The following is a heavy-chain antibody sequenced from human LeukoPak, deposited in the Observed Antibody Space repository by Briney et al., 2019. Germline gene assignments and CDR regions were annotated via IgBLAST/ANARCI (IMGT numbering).Heavy chain of an antibody. Sequence: PTASVKVSCKASGGTFSSYAISWVRQAPGQGLEWMGGIIPIFGTANYAQKFQGRVTITADKSTSTAYMELSSLRSEDTAVYYCATGSTTIKLPGFDYWGQGTLVTVSS. CDR1: GGTFSSYA. J-gene: IGHJ4*02. D-gene: IGHD1-26*01. CDR3: ATGSTTIKLPGFDY. CDR2: IIPIFGTA. V-gene: IGHV1-69*06.